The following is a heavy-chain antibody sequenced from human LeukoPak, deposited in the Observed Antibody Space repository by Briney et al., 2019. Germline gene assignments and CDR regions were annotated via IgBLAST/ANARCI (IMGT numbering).Heavy chain of an antibody. CDR2: INQDGSQK. V-gene: IGHV3-7*01. D-gene: IGHD3-22*01. J-gene: IGHJ4*02. CDR1: GFTFSSEW. Sequence: GGSLRLSXVASGFTFSSEWMSWVRQSPGKGLEWVTNINQDGSQKYYEDSVKGRFTVSRDNAKNSLYLHMNGLRADDTAIYYCARESYDSSGYYGLDYWGQGTLVTVSS. CDR3: ARESYDSSGYYGLDY.